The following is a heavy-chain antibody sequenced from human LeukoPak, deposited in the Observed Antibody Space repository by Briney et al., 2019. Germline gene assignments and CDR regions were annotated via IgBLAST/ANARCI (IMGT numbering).Heavy chain of an antibody. Sequence: GGSLRLSCAASGFTFSSYEMNWVRQAPGRGLEWVSYISSSGSTIYYADSVKGRFTISRDNAKNSLYLQMNSLRAEDTAVYYCAKVLLVGATLDAFDIWGQGTMVTVSS. CDR3: AKVLLVGATLDAFDI. V-gene: IGHV3-48*03. J-gene: IGHJ3*02. CDR2: ISSSGSTI. CDR1: GFTFSSYE. D-gene: IGHD1-26*01.